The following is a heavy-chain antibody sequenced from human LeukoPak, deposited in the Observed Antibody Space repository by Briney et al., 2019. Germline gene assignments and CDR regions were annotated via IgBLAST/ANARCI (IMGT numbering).Heavy chain of an antibody. J-gene: IGHJ6*02. CDR3: ARVGPAVAGTHFYYGMDV. CDR2: IYYSGSA. Sequence: SETLSLTCTVSGGSISDNYWSWIRQPPGKGLEWIGYIYYSGSANYNPSLKSRVTISVDTSKNQFSLKLTSVTAADSAVYYCARVGPAVAGTHFYYGMDVWGQGTTVTVSS. D-gene: IGHD6-19*01. CDR1: GGSISDNY. V-gene: IGHV4-59*01.